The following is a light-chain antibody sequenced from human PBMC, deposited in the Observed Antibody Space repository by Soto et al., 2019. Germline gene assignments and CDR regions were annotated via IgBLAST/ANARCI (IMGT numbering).Light chain of an antibody. CDR3: QVWDNNSDHVV. Sequence: SYELTQPPSVSVATGGTATITCGGDNIGSKSVHWYQQKAGQAPVLTIYYDRDRSSGIPERFSGSNSGNTVTLTISRVEAGDEADYYCQVWDNNSDHVVFGGGTKVTVL. J-gene: IGLJ2*01. CDR1: NIGSKS. CDR2: YDR. V-gene: IGLV3-21*04.